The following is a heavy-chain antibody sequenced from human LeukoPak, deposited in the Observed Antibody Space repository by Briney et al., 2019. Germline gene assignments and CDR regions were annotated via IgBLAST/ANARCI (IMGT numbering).Heavy chain of an antibody. D-gene: IGHD5-12*01. CDR3: ARHGLIQWGYYYYYGMDV. CDR1: GGSFSGYY. J-gene: IGHJ6*02. Sequence: SETLSLTCAVYGGSFSGYYWSWIRQPPGKGLEWIGEINHSGSTNYNPSLKGRVTISVDTSKNQFSLKLSSVTAADTAVYYCARHGLIQWGYYYYYGMDVWGQGTTVTVSS. V-gene: IGHV4-34*01. CDR2: INHSGST.